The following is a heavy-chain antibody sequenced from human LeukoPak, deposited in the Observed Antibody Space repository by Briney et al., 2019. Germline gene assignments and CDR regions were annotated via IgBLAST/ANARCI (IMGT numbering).Heavy chain of an antibody. CDR1: GFTFSNHW. J-gene: IGHJ6*02. Sequence: GGSLRLSCAASGFTFSNHWIHWVRQAPGKGLVWFSRIKTDGSVTNYADSVEGRFTISRDTAKNTVYLQMNSLRVEETAIYYCARGISMDVWGQGTTVTVSS. CDR3: ARGISMDV. V-gene: IGHV3-74*01. CDR2: IKTDGSVT.